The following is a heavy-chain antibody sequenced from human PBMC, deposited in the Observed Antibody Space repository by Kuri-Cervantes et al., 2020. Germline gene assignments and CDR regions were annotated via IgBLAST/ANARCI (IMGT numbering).Heavy chain of an antibody. CDR2: IYTSVST. CDR1: GGSISSGSYY. V-gene: IGHV4-61*02. CDR3: ARSGGIQLWSSGLDY. D-gene: IGHD5-18*01. J-gene: IGHJ4*02. Sequence: SETLSLTCTASGGSISSGSYYWTWIRQPAGKGLEWIGRIYTSVSTNYNPSLKSRVTISVDTSKNQFSLKLSSVTAADTAVYYCARSGGIQLWSSGLDYWGQGTLVTVSS.